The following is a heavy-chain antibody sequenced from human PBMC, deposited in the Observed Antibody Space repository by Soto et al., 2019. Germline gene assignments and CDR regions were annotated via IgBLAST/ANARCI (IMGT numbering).Heavy chain of an antibody. Sequence: SLRLSCAASGFTFSSYGMHWVRQAPGKGLEWVVVISYDGSNKYYADSVKGRFTISRDNSKNTLYLQMNSLRAEDTAVYYCAKDFGYYDSSGRILGAFDIWGQGTMVTVSS. V-gene: IGHV3-30*18. CDR2: ISYDGSNK. D-gene: IGHD3-22*01. CDR1: GFTFSSYG. CDR3: AKDFGYYDSSGRILGAFDI. J-gene: IGHJ3*02.